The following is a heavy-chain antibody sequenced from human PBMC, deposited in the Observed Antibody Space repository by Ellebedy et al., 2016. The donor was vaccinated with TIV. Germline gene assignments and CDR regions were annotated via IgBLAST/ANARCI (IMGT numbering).Heavy chain of an antibody. V-gene: IGHV3-48*02. D-gene: IGHD1-1*01. CDR1: GFTFSSFS. Sequence: GESLKISCSASGFTFSSFSMNWVRQAPGTGLEWVSYLPRDSHAMSYADSVKGRFTISRDNAKNSLYLQMNSLRDADTAVYYCVRNLHWAFDIWGQGTVVTVSS. J-gene: IGHJ3*02. CDR2: LPRDSHAM. CDR3: VRNLHWAFDI.